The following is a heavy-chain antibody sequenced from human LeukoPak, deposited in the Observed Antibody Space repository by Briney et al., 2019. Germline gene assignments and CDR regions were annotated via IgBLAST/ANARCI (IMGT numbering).Heavy chain of an antibody. CDR3: ARGQRQQLDYFDY. D-gene: IGHD6-13*01. Sequence: ASVKVSCKASGYTFTSYGISWVRQAPGQGLERMGWINPNSGGTNYAQKFQGRVTMTRDTSISTAYMELSRLRSDDTAVYYCARGQRQQLDYFDYWGQGTLVTVPS. CDR2: INPNSGGT. CDR1: GYTFTSYG. V-gene: IGHV1-2*02. J-gene: IGHJ4*02.